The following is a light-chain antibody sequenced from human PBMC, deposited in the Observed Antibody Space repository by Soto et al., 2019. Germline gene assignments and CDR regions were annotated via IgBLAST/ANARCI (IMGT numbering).Light chain of an antibody. CDR3: SSYAGSTNLI. CDR1: SSDVGGYNY. V-gene: IGLV2-8*01. CDR2: EVY. Sequence: QSALTQPPSASGSPGQSVAITCTGTSSDVGGYNYVSWYQQHPGKAPKLMIYEVYKRPSGVPDRFSGSKSGNTASPTVSGLQAEDEADYYCSSYAGSTNLIFGGGTQLTVL. J-gene: IGLJ2*01.